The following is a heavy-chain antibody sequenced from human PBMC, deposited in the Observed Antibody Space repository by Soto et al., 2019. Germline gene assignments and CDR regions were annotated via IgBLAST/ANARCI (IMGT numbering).Heavy chain of an antibody. CDR1: GGSISSDDNY. CDR3: ARDRYSSGSYYFDY. CDR2: IFYRGST. J-gene: IGHJ4*02. D-gene: IGHD6-19*01. Sequence: QVQLQESGPGLVKPSQTLSLTCTVSGGSISSDDNYWSWIRQPPGKGLEWIGYIFYRGSTYYNPSLKCRVTXXVXTXXNQFSLKLSSVTAADTAVYYCARDRYSSGSYYFDYWGQGTLVTVSS. V-gene: IGHV4-30-4*01.